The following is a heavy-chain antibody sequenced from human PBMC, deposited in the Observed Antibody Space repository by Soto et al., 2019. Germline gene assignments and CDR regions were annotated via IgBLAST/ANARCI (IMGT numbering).Heavy chain of an antibody. Sequence: SVKVSGKASGYIFTSYDIHWVRQAPGQGLEWMGWINPNSGGTNYAQNFQGWVTMTRDTSINTAYMELSRLGYDDTAVYYCARASGSYYTGAFDIWGQGTMVTVSS. CDR2: INPNSGGT. CDR1: GYIFTSYD. J-gene: IGHJ3*02. V-gene: IGHV1-2*04. CDR3: ARASGSYYTGAFDI. D-gene: IGHD1-26*01.